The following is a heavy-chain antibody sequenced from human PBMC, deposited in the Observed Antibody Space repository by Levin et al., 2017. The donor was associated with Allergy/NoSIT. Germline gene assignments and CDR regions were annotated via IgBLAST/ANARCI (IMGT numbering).Heavy chain of an antibody. V-gene: IGHV1-8*01. CDR3: ARGPPTYYDFWSGYYSLYYYYGMDV. Sequence: ASVKVSCKASGYTFTSYDINWVRQATGQGLEWMGWMNPNSGNTGYAQKFQGRVTMTRNTSISTAYMELSSLRSEDTAVYYCARGPPTYYDFWSGYYSLYYYYGMDVWGQGTTVTVSS. D-gene: IGHD3-3*01. J-gene: IGHJ6*02. CDR1: GYTFTSYD. CDR2: MNPNSGNT.